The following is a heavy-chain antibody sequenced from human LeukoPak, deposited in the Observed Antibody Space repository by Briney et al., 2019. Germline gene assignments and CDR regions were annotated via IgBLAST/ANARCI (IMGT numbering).Heavy chain of an antibody. D-gene: IGHD3-9*01. CDR3: ATGVLRYPYYFDY. Sequence: ASVKVSCKASGYTFTSYDFNWVRQAPGQGPEWIGWMNPNSGTTGYAQKFQGRVTMTEDTSTDTAYMVLSSLRSEDTAVYYCATGVLRYPYYFDYWGQGTLVTVSS. V-gene: IGHV1-8*01. CDR2: MNPNSGTT. CDR1: GYTFTSYD. J-gene: IGHJ4*02.